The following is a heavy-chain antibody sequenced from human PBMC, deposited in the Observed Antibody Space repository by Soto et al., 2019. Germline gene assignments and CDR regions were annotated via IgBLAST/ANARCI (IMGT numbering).Heavy chain of an antibody. V-gene: IGHV5-51*01. CDR2: IYPGDSDT. CDR1: GYSFTSYW. CDR3: ARQYSYDSYYYYGMDV. J-gene: IGHJ6*02. D-gene: IGHD5-18*01. Sequence: GESLKISCKGSGYSFTSYWIGWVRQMPGKGLEWMGIIYPGDSDTRYSPSFQGQVTISADKSISTAYLQWSSLKASDTAMYYCARQYSYDSYYYYGMDVWGQGTTVTVSS.